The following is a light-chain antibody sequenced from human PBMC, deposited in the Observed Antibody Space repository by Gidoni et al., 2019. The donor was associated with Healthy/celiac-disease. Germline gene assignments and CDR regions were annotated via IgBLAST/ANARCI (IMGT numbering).Light chain of an antibody. Sequence: DLVMTQSPDSLAVSLGERATINCKSSQSVLYSSNNKNYLAWYQQQPGQPPKLLIYWAATREAGVPDRSSGSGSGTDFTLTISSLQAEDVAVYYCQQYYSTQYTFGQGTKLEIK. CDR1: QSVLYSSNNKNY. J-gene: IGKJ2*01. CDR3: QQYYSTQYT. V-gene: IGKV4-1*01. CDR2: WAA.